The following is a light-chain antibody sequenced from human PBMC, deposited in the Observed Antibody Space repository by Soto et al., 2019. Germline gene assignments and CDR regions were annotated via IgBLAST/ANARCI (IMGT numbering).Light chain of an antibody. V-gene: IGKV3-20*01. CDR1: QSVSSSY. CDR3: QQYGSSPET. J-gene: IGKJ1*01. CDR2: GAS. Sequence: EIVLTQSPGTLSLSPGERATLSCRASQSVSSSYLAWYQQKPGQAPRLLIYGASSRATGIPDRFSGSGAGTDFTLTISRLEPEDCAVYYCQQYGSSPETFGQGTKVESK.